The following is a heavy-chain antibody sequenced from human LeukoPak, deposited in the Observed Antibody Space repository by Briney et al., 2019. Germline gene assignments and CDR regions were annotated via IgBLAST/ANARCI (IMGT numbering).Heavy chain of an antibody. CDR1: GGSTSSSSYY. CDR2: IYYSGST. D-gene: IGHD6-19*01. CDR3: GAAVAGIFDY. J-gene: IGHJ4*02. V-gene: IGHV4-39*01. Sequence: SETLSLTRTVSGGSTSSSSYYWGWIRQPPGKGLEWIGSIYYSGSTYYNPSLKSRVTISVDTSKNQFSLKLSSVTAADTAVYYCGAAVAGIFDYWGQGTLVTVSS.